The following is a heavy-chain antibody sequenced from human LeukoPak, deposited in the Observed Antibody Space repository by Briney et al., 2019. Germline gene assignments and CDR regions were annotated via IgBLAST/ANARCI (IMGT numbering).Heavy chain of an antibody. D-gene: IGHD2-8*01. J-gene: IGHJ4*02. CDR3: ARVSCTNGVCYGFDY. CDR2: IKQDGSEK. Sequence: EGSLRLSCAASGFTFSRYWISWVRQAPGKGLEWVANIKQDGSEKYYVDSVKGRFTISRDNAKNSLYLQMNSLRGEDTAVYYCARVSCTNGVCYGFDYWGQGTLVTVSS. CDR1: GFTFSRYW. V-gene: IGHV3-7*01.